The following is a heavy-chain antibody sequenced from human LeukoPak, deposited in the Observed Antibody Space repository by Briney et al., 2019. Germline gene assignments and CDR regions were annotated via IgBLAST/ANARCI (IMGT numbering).Heavy chain of an antibody. CDR2: ISSSGSTI. V-gene: IGHV3-48*03. J-gene: IGHJ6*04. CDR1: GYTFSSYE. D-gene: IGHD3-10*02. CDR3: AELGITMIGGV. Sequence: PGGSLRLSCAASGYTFSSYEMNCGREAPGKGLERGSYISSSGSTIYYADSVKGRFTISRDNATNSLYLQINTLRAEDTAVYYCAELGITMIGGVWGKGTTVTISS.